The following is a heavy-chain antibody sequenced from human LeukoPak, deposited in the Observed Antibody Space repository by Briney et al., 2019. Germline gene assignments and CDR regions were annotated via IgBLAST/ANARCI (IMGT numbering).Heavy chain of an antibody. CDR3: AKADGSYKTLIDY. J-gene: IGHJ4*02. Sequence: PGGSLRLSCVASEFNFFSYGMQWVRQAPGKGLVWVSRIFADGSTTSYADSVKGRFTVSRDNAKNTVYLQMNSLRAEDTAVYYCAKADGSYKTLIDYWGQGTLVTVSS. D-gene: IGHD3-10*01. CDR1: EFNFFSYG. V-gene: IGHV3-74*01. CDR2: IFADGSTT.